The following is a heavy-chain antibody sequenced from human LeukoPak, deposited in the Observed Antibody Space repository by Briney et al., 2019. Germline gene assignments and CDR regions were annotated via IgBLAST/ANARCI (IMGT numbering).Heavy chain of an antibody. Sequence: ASVKVSCKASGYTFTSYGISWVRQAPGQGLEWMGWISAYNGNTNYAQKLQGRVTMTTDTSTSTAYMELSSLRSEDTAVYYCARGAKYYDILTIWGQGTLVTVSS. CDR3: ARGAKYYDILTI. D-gene: IGHD3-9*01. CDR2: ISAYNGNT. V-gene: IGHV1-18*01. J-gene: IGHJ4*02. CDR1: GYTFTSYG.